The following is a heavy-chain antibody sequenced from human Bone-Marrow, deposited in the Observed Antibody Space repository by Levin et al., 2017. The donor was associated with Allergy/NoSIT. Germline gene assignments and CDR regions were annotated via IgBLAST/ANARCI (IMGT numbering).Heavy chain of an antibody. CDR2: ISSSSSYI. D-gene: IGHD6-6*01. V-gene: IGHV3-21*01. J-gene: IGHJ4*02. CDR3: ARYARESSRSWLDY. CDR1: GFSFSSYS. Sequence: PGESLKISCAASGFSFSSYSMNWVRQAPGKGLEWVSSISSSSSYIYYADSVKGRFTISRDNAKNSLYLQMNSLRAEDTAVYYCARYARESSRSWLDYWGQGTLVTVSS.